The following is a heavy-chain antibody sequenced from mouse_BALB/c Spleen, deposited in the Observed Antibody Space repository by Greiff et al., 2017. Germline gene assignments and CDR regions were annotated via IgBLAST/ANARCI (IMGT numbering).Heavy chain of an antibody. Sequence: EVQRVESGPELVKPGASVKISCKASGYTFTDYNMHWVKQSHGKSLEWIGYIYPYNGGTGYNQKFKSKATLTVDNSSSTAYMELRSLTSEDSAVYYCARSEGWSHPAFAYWGQGTLVTVSA. J-gene: IGHJ3*01. V-gene: IGHV1S29*02. D-gene: IGHD2-3*01. CDR3: ARSEGWSHPAFAY. CDR2: IYPYNGGT. CDR1: GYTFTDYN.